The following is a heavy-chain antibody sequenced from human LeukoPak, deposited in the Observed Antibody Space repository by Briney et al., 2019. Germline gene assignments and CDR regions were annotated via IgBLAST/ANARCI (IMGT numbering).Heavy chain of an antibody. CDR2: ISSSGSTI. Sequence: GGSLRLSCAASGFTFSDYYMSWIRQAPGKGLEWVSYISSSGSTIYYADSVKGRFTISRDNAKNSLYLQMNSLRAEDTAVYYCARVTGPNYYGSGSYFAWAKTYYYYYMDVWGKGTTVTISS. D-gene: IGHD3-10*01. CDR1: GFTFSDYY. CDR3: ARVTGPNYYGSGSYFAWAKTYYYYYMDV. V-gene: IGHV3-11*01. J-gene: IGHJ6*03.